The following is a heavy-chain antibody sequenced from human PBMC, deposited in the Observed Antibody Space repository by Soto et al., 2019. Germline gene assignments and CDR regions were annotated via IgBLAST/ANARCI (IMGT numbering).Heavy chain of an antibody. V-gene: IGHV3-21*01. CDR3: AREYTAWPLAYGLDV. D-gene: IGHD2-2*02. CDR2: ISSRSDI. J-gene: IGHJ6*02. CDR1: GFTFSTYS. Sequence: PWWSLRPSCVGSGFTFSTYSINWFRQAPGKGLEWVSSISSRSDIYYADSVKGRFTISRDNAKNSVSLQMNSLRAEDTAVYYCAREYTAWPLAYGLDVWGQGTTVTVS.